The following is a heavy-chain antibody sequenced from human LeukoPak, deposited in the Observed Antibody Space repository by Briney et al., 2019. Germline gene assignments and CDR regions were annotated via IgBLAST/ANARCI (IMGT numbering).Heavy chain of an antibody. CDR2: ISGSRGST. CDR1: GFTFSHYS. Sequence: PGGSLRLSCAASGFTFSHYSMSWLRQAPGKGLEWVSAISGSRGSTYYAPSVKGRYTISRDTSKNTLSLKMSPVSAEDTAVYYCARRECRYYYHYMDLWGNGTTVTVSS. J-gene: IGHJ6*03. CDR3: ARRECRYYYHYMDL. V-gene: IGHV3-23*01. D-gene: IGHD2-2*01.